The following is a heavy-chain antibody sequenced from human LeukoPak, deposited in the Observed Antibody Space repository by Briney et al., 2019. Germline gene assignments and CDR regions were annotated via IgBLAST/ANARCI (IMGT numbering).Heavy chain of an antibody. CDR3: ARNPADLDILTGYYEHYGIDV. J-gene: IGHJ6*02. D-gene: IGHD3-9*01. CDR2: IKQDGSEK. Sequence: GGSLRLSCAASGFSFSNYWMSWVRQAPGKGLEWVANIKQDGSEKYYVDSVKGRFTMSRDNAKKLLCLQMNSLRDEDTAVYYCARNPADLDILTGYYEHYGIDVWGQGTTVTVSS. CDR1: GFSFSNYW. V-gene: IGHV3-7*04.